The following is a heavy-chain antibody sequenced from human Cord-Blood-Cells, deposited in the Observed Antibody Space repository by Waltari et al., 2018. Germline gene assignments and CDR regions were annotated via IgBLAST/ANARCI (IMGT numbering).Heavy chain of an antibody. CDR1: AYTLTSHD. D-gene: IGHD5-12*01. V-gene: IGHV1-8*03. CDR2: MNPNRGNT. Sequence: QAQLVQSGAEVKKLGACLKVSCKASAYTLTSHDINWVRQATGQGLVWMGWMNPNRGNTGYAQKFQGRVTITRNTSISTAYMELSSLRSEDTAVYYCSRSPTMHYYYYRDVWGKGTTVTVSS. J-gene: IGHJ6*03. CDR3: SRSPTMHYYYYRDV.